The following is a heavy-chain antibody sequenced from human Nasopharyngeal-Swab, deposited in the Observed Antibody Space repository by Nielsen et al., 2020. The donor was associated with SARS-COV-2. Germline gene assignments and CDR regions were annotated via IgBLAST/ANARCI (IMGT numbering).Heavy chain of an antibody. Sequence: WIRQPPGKGLEWVSSISSSSSYIYYADSVKGRFTISRDNAKNSLYLQMNSLRAEDTAVYYCARRRFGIAVADSDYWGQGTLVTVSS. CDR3: ARRRFGIAVADSDY. CDR2: ISSSSSYI. V-gene: IGHV3-21*01. J-gene: IGHJ4*02. D-gene: IGHD6-19*01.